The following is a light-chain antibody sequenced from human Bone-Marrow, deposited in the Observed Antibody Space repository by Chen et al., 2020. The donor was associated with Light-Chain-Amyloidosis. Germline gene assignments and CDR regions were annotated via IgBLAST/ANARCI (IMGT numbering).Light chain of an antibody. Sequence: SYELTQPPSVSVSPGQTARLTCSGDDLPTKYAYWYQQKPGQAPVLVIHRDTERPSWISERFSGSSSGTTATLTISGVQAEDEADYHCQSADSSGTYDVIFGGGTKLTVL. CDR2: RDT. CDR1: DLPTKY. CDR3: QSADSSGTYDVI. J-gene: IGLJ2*01. V-gene: IGLV3-25*03.